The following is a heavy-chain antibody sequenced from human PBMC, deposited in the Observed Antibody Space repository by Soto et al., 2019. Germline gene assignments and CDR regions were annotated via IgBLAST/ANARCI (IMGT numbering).Heavy chain of an antibody. CDR3: ARDLVVPAAPDAFEI. V-gene: IGHV1-18*01. D-gene: IGHD2-2*01. J-gene: IGHJ3*02. CDR2: ISAYNGNT. CDR1: GYTFTSYG. Sequence: GASVKVSCKASGYTFTSYGISWVRQAPGQGLEWMGWISAYNGNTNYAQKLQGRVTMTTDTSTSTAYVELRSLRSDDTAVYYCARDLVVPAAPDAFEIWGQGTMVTVSS.